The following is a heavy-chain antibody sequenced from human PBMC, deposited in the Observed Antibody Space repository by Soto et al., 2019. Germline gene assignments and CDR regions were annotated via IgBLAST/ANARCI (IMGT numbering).Heavy chain of an antibody. J-gene: IGHJ5*02. Sequence: EVQLLESGGGLVQPGGSLRLSCAASGFTFRNYAMTWVRQAPGKGLEWVSDISGAGGSTYYADSVKGRFTISRDNSNNTLYLQMNSLRAEDTAVYYCAKDHVDPNGYGDQNWFDPWGQGTLVTVSS. D-gene: IGHD4-17*01. CDR2: ISGAGGST. V-gene: IGHV3-23*01. CDR3: AKDHVDPNGYGDQNWFDP. CDR1: GFTFRNYA.